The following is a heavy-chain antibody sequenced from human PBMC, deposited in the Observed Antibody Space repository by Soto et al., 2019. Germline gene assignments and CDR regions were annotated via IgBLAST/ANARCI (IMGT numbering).Heavy chain of an antibody. V-gene: IGHV2-26*01. J-gene: IGHJ5*02. D-gene: IGHD2-2*01. CDR3: ARTPAVQAAMPWFDP. CDR1: GFSLSNARMG. Sequence: SGPTLVNPTETLTLPCTVSGFSLSNARMGVSWIRQPPGKALEWLAHIFSNDEKSYSTSLKSRLTISKDTSKSQVVLTMTNMDPVDTATYYCARTPAVQAAMPWFDPWRQVTLVTVSS. CDR2: IFSNDEK.